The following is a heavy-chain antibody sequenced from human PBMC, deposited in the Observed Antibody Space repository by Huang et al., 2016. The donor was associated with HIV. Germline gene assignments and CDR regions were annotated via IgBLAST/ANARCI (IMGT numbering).Heavy chain of an antibody. CDR2: IKHDGTEK. J-gene: IGHJ4*02. Sequence: EVQLVESGGGLVRPGGSLRLSCAASGFTFSSYWMTWVRQAPGKGLEWVANIKHDGTEKYYVGSVKGLFTISRDNAKISLFLQMNSLRVDDTAVYYCARGDYDFWSAYDVWGQGTLVTVSS. D-gene: IGHD3-3*01. CDR3: ARGDYDFWSAYDV. V-gene: IGHV3-7*01. CDR1: GFTFSSYW.